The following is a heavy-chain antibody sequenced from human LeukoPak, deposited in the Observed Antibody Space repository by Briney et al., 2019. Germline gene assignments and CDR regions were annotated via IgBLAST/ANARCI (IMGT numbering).Heavy chain of an antibody. CDR2: ISGSGGST. D-gene: IGHD5-18*01. V-gene: IGHV3-23*01. CDR3: AKGGLPNTAMVHFDY. J-gene: IGHJ4*02. Sequence: GGSLRLSCAASGFTFSSYAMSWVRQAPGKGLEWVSAISGSGGSTYYADSVKGRFTISRDNSKNTLYLQINSLRAEDTAVYYCAKGGLPNTAMVHFDYWGQGTLVTVSS. CDR1: GFTFSSYA.